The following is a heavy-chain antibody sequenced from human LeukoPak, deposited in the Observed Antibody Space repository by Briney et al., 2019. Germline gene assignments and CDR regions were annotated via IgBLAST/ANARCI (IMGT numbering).Heavy chain of an antibody. CDR3: AREPFAMVRGVTKSRWFDP. J-gene: IGHJ5*02. V-gene: IGHV4-30-2*01. CDR2: IYHSGST. Sequence: PSETLSLTCAVSGGSISSGGYSWSWIRQPPGKGLEWIGDIYHSGSTYYNPSLKSRVIISVDRSKNQFSLKLSSVTAADTAVYYCAREPFAMVRGVTKSRWFDPWGQGTLVTVSS. CDR1: GGSISSGGYS. D-gene: IGHD3-10*01.